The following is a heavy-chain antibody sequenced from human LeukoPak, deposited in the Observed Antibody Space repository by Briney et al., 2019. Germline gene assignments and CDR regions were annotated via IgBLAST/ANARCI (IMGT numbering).Heavy chain of an antibody. V-gene: IGHV3-11*05. Sequence: PGGSLRLSCAASGFTFSDYYMSWIRQAPGKGLEWVSYISSSSSYTNYADSVKGRFTISRDNSKNTLYLQMNSLRAEDTAVYYCAKDRAGSSSFDYWGQGTLVTVSS. J-gene: IGHJ4*02. CDR3: AKDRAGSSSFDY. D-gene: IGHD6-6*01. CDR2: ISSSSSYT. CDR1: GFTFSDYY.